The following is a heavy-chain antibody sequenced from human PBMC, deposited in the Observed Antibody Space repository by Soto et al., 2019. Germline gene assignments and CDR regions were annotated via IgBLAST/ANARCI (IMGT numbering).Heavy chain of an antibody. Sequence: QVQLVQSGAEVKKPGSSVKVSCKASGGTFSSYAISWVRQAPGQGLEWMGGIIPIFGTANYAQKFQGRVTIPGDESRSTAYMELSSLRSEDTAVYYCARGGLETTGVRFDYWGQGPLVTVSS. CDR3: ARGGLETTGVRFDY. J-gene: IGHJ4*02. CDR2: IIPIFGTA. V-gene: IGHV1-69*12. D-gene: IGHD4-17*01. CDR1: GGTFSSYA.